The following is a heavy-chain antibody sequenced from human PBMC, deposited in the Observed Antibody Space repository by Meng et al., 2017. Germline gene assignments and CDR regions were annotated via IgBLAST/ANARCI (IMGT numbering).Heavy chain of an antibody. J-gene: IGHJ4*02. CDR3: ARSLIVVVPAANDY. V-gene: IGHV1-46*01. CDR1: GGTSSSDS. CDR2: INPSGGST. Sequence: AWVTKPGASVKLSCKAAGGTSSSDSIGWVRHAPGQGLEWIGIINPSGGSTSYAQKFHVRVTMTTDTSTSTVYMELSSLRSEDTAVYYCARSLIVVVPAANDYWGQGTLVTVSS. D-gene: IGHD2-2*01.